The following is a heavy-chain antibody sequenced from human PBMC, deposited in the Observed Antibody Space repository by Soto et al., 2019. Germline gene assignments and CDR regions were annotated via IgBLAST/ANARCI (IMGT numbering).Heavy chain of an antibody. CDR3: NSYPDFWGGHTPL. CDR2: VKSKADGGTA. J-gene: IGHJ4*02. Sequence: EVQLVESGEGLVQPGGSLRLSCAASGFSITNTWMHWVRQAPGKGLEWVGRVKSKADGGTADYAAPVKGRFTVSRDDSKNTQYLQMNSLKMEDTAVYYCNSYPDFWGGHTPLWGQGTLVTVSS. D-gene: IGHD3-3*01. V-gene: IGHV3-15*07. CDR1: GFSITNTW.